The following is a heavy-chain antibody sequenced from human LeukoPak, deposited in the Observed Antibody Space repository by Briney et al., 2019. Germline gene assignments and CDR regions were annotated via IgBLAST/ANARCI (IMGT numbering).Heavy chain of an antibody. Sequence: GGSLRLSCAASGFTFSSSAMSWVRQAPGNGLEWVSGISGSGDSTYYADSAKGRFTISRDNFKNTLYLQMNSLRAEDTAVYYCAKTMYYYDSSNYYFWGQGTLVAVSS. CDR1: GFTFSSSA. D-gene: IGHD3-22*01. V-gene: IGHV3-23*01. J-gene: IGHJ4*02. CDR2: ISGSGDST. CDR3: AKTMYYYDSSNYYF.